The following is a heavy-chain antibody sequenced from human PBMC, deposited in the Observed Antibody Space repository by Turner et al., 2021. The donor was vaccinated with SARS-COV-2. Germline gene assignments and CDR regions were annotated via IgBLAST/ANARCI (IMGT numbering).Heavy chain of an antibody. V-gene: IGHV4-39*01. Sequence: QLQLQESGPGLVKPSETLSLTCTVSGGSISSSSYYWGWIRQPPGKGLEWIGSIVYTGITYYNPSLKSRVTISVDTSKNQCSLKLSSVTAADTAVYYCARLKYYYDSSGTDDAFDIWGQGTMFTVSS. CDR2: IVYTGIT. J-gene: IGHJ3*02. CDR1: GGSISSSSYY. D-gene: IGHD3-22*01. CDR3: ARLKYYYDSSGTDDAFDI.